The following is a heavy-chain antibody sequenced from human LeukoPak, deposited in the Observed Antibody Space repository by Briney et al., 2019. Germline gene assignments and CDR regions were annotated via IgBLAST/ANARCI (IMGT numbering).Heavy chain of an antibody. CDR3: AKDPTYDILTGYYLGPFDY. V-gene: IGHV3-23*01. D-gene: IGHD3-9*01. Sequence: GGSLRPSCAASGFTFSSYAMSWVRQAPGKGLEWVSAISGSGGSTYYADSVKGRFTISRDNSKNTLYLQMNSLRAEDTAVYYCAKDPTYDILTGYYLGPFDYWGQGTLVTVSS. J-gene: IGHJ4*02. CDR1: GFTFSSYA. CDR2: ISGSGGST.